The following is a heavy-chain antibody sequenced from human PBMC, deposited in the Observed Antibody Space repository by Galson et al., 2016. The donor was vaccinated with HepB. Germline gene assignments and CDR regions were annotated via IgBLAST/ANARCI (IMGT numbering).Heavy chain of an antibody. V-gene: IGHV3-30*18. J-gene: IGHJ5*02. CDR1: GVIFSDHA. CDR2: TSSDGSNE. CDR3: GKGGTGIAVPVDL. Sequence: SLRLSCAISGVIFSDHAMHWVRQAPGRGLEWVAVTSSDGSNEYYVDSVKGRFAISRDNSKNTLYLQMNSLRDEDTAVYYCGKGGTGIAVPVDLWGEGTLVTASS. D-gene: IGHD1-1*01.